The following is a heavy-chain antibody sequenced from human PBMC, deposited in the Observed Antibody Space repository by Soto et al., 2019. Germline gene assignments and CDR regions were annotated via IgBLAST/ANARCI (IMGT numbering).Heavy chain of an antibody. CDR3: ARRRACTTTGCPLDY. CDR2: IRNKANSYVT. J-gene: IGHJ4*02. Sequence: GGSLRLSCAASGFTFSDHSMDWVRQAPGKGLEWVGRIRNKANSYVTQYAASVKGRFTISRDDSKNSLNLQMNSLKTEETAVYYCARRRACTTTGCPLDYWGQGTLVTVSS. D-gene: IGHD2-2*01. V-gene: IGHV3-72*01. CDR1: GFTFSDHS.